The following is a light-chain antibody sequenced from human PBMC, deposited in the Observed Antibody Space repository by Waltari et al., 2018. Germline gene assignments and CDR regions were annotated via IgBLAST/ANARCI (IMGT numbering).Light chain of an antibody. Sequence: QSALPQPASVSGSPGQSITISCTGFTRNVGSYNLVSWYQKHPGKAPKLLIYEGNRRPSGVSNRFSGSKSDNTASLTLSGLQAEDEADYYCCSNVGSSVFFGGGTKLTVL. J-gene: IGLJ2*01. CDR3: CSNVGSSVF. V-gene: IGLV2-23*03. CDR2: EGN. CDR1: TRNVGSYNL.